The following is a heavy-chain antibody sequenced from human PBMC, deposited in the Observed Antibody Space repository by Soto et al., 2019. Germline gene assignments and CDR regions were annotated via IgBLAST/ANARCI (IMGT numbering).Heavy chain of an antibody. Sequence: GGSLRLSCAASGFTFSSYAMSWVRQATGKGLEWVSAISGSGGSTYYADSVKGRFTISRDNSKNTLYLQMNSLRAEDTAVYYCAKGGDVLRYFDWFLRTEYYFDYWGQGTLVTVSS. CDR1: GFTFSSYA. J-gene: IGHJ4*02. CDR3: AKGGDVLRYFDWFLRTEYYFDY. CDR2: ISGSGGST. V-gene: IGHV3-23*01. D-gene: IGHD3-9*01.